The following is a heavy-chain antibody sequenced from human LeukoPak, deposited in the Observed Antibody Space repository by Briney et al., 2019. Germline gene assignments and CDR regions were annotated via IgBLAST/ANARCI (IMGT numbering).Heavy chain of an antibody. Sequence: SETLSLTCAVYGGSFSGYYWSWIHQPPGKGLEWIGEINHSGSTNYNPSLKSRVTISVDTSKNQFSLKLSSVTAADTAVYYCARGVRKGYCSGGSCYSRDYYGMDVWGQGTTVTVSS. CDR1: GGSFSGYY. J-gene: IGHJ6*02. CDR2: INHSGST. CDR3: ARGVRKGYCSGGSCYSRDYYGMDV. V-gene: IGHV4-34*01. D-gene: IGHD2-15*01.